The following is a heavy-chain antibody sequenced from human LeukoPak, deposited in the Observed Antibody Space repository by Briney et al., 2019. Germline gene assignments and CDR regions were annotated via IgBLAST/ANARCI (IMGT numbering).Heavy chain of an antibody. J-gene: IGHJ5*02. CDR1: GFTFSSYS. D-gene: IGHD3-3*01. CDR2: ISSSSSYI. Sequence: GGSLRLSCAASGFTFSSYSMNWVRQAPGKGLEWVSSISSSSSYIYYADSVKGRFTISRDNAKNSLYLQMNSLRAEDTAVYYCARELRVTIFGVVTTPNRFDPWGQGTLVTVSS. V-gene: IGHV3-21*01. CDR3: ARELRVTIFGVVTTPNRFDP.